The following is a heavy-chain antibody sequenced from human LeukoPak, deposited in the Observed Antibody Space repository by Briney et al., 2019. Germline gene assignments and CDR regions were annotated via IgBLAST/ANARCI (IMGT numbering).Heavy chain of an antibody. Sequence: ASVMVSCKASGYTFTGYYMHWVRQAPGQGLEWMGWINPNSGGTNYAQKFQGRVTMTRDTSISTAYMELSRLRSDDTAVYYCARDTPSGDYDSSGYYDYYYMDVWGNGTTVTVSS. V-gene: IGHV1-2*02. CDR3: ARDTPSGDYDSSGYYDYYYMDV. D-gene: IGHD3-22*01. CDR1: GYTFTGYY. J-gene: IGHJ6*03. CDR2: INPNSGGT.